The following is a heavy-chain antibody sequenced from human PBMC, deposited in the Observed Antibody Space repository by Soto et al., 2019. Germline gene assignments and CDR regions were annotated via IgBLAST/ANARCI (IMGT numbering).Heavy chain of an antibody. D-gene: IGHD6-19*01. CDR3: ARDGYSSGWPQGERAFDI. V-gene: IGHV1-2*02. CDR1: GYTFTGYY. CDR2: INPDSGGT. Sequence: ASVKVSCKASGYTFTGYYMHWVRQAPGQGLEWMGWINPDSGGTNYAQKFQGRVTMTRDTSISTAYMELSRLRSDDTAVYYCARDGYSSGWPQGERAFDIWGQGTMVTVSS. J-gene: IGHJ3*02.